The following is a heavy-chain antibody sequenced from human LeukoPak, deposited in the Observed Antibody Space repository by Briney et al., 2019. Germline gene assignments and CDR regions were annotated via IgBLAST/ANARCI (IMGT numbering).Heavy chain of an antibody. CDR1: GFTFSSYE. CDR3: ARGDGVVPAAKPGLDY. Sequence: GSLRLSCAASGFTFSSYEMSWVRQAPGKGLEWVSYISSSSSYIYYADSVKGRFTISRDNAKNSLYLQMNSLRAEDTAVYYCARGDGVVPAAKPGLDYWGQGTLVSVSS. CDR2: ISSSSSYI. V-gene: IGHV3-48*03. J-gene: IGHJ4*02. D-gene: IGHD2-2*01.